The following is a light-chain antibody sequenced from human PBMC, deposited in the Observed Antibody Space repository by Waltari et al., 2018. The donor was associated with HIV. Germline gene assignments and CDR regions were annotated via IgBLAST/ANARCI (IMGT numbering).Light chain of an antibody. CDR3: QQLNSYPLT. CDR1: QGISSY. Sequence: DIQLTQSPSFLSASVGDRVTITCRASQGISSYLAWYQQKPGKAPKLLIYAAPTLQSGVPSRFSGSGSGTEFTLTISSLQPEDFATYYCQQLNSYPLTFGGGTKVQIK. CDR2: AAP. J-gene: IGKJ4*01. V-gene: IGKV1-9*01.